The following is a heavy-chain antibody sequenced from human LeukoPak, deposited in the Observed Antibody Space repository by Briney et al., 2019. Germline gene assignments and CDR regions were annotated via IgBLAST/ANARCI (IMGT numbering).Heavy chain of an antibody. V-gene: IGHV1-8*01. J-gene: IGHJ4*02. CDR3: ARVLAAAATDS. CDR1: GYTFTSYD. CDR2: MNPNSGNT. Sequence: ASVKVSCKASGYTFTSYDINWVRQATGQGLEWMGWMNPNSGNTAYAQKFQGRVTMTRNTSISTAYMELSSLSLEDTAVYYCARVLAAAATDSWGQGTLVAVSS. D-gene: IGHD6-13*01.